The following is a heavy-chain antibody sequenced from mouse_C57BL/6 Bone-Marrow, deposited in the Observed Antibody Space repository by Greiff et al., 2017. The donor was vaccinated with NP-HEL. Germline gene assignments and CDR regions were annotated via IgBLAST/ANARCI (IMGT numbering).Heavy chain of an antibody. J-gene: IGHJ4*01. CDR3: SREGGLRRRTYAMDY. D-gene: IGHD2-4*01. V-gene: IGHV5-16*01. Sequence: EVKVEESEGGLVQPGSSMKLSCTASGFTFSDYSMAWVRQVPEKGLEWVANINYDGSSTYYLASFKSRFIFSRDNATNILYLQMSSLKSEDTATYCGSREGGLRRRTYAMDYWGQGTSVTVSS. CDR1: GFTFSDYS. CDR2: INYDGSST.